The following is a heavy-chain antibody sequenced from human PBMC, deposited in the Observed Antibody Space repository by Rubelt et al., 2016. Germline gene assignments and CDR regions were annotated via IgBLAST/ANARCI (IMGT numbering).Heavy chain of an antibody. V-gene: IGHV1-3*01. Sequence: QVQLVQSGAEVKKPGASVKLSCKASGYTFTNFAVHWVRQAPGQRPEWMGWINAYNGNTNYAQKLQGRVTMTTDTSTRTAYMELRSLRSDDTAVYYCATVKHLSLESWGQGTLVTVSS. CDR3: ATVKHLSLES. J-gene: IGHJ4*02. CDR1: GYTFTNFA. CDR2: INAYNGNT.